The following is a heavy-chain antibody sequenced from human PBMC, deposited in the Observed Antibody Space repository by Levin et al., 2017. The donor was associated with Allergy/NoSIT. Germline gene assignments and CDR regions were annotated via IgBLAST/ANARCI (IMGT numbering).Heavy chain of an antibody. CDR2: ISSSGGTT. V-gene: IGHV3-64D*06. Sequence: RAGGSLRLSCSASGFTFSSNVMHWVRQAPGRGLEYVSAISSSGGTTYYADSVKGRFIISRDNSKNTLYLQVNSLSTEDTAVYYCLKPYADWGQGTLVTVSS. CDR3: LKPYAD. D-gene: IGHD4-17*01. CDR1: GFTFSSNV. J-gene: IGHJ4*02.